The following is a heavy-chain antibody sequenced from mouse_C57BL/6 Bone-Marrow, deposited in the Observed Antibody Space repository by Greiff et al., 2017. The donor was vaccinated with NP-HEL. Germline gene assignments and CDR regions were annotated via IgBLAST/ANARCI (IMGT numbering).Heavy chain of an antibody. CDR2: IHPNSGST. Sequence: VQLQQPGAELVKPGASVKLSCKASGYTFTSYWMHWVKQRPGQGLEWIGMIHPNSGSTNYNEKFKSKATLTVEKSSSTAYMQLSSLTSEDSAVYYCARSGTTVVATDYWGQGTTLTVSS. CDR1: GYTFTSYW. J-gene: IGHJ2*01. CDR3: ARSGTTVVATDY. V-gene: IGHV1-64*01. D-gene: IGHD1-1*01.